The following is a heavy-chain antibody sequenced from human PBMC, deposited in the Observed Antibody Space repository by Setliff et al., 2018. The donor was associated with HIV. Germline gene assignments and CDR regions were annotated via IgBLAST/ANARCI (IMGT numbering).Heavy chain of an antibody. CDR1: GYMFIAYG. CDR2: IIPVFGMT. CDR3: ATQTVAVGAPGYFDS. J-gene: IGHJ4*02. V-gene: IGHV1-69*10. D-gene: IGHD2-15*01. Sequence: GASVKVSCKTSGYMFIAYGMSWVRRAPGQGLEWMGWIIPVFGMTDYAQNFQGRLTITADTSTSTAYMELLSLRSEDTAIYYCATQTVAVGAPGYFDSWGQGALVTVSS.